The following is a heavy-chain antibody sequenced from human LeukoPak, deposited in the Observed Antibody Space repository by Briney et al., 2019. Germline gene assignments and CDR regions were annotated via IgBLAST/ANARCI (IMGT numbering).Heavy chain of an antibody. D-gene: IGHD3-9*01. CDR1: GGTFSSYA. CDR3: ARVTPERYFVARWWFDP. Sequence: GSSVKVSCKASGGTFSSYAISWVRQAPGQGLEWMGRIIPIFGIANYAQKFQGRVTMTTDTSTSTAYMELRSLRSDDTAVYYCARVTPERYFVARWWFDPWGQGTLVTVSS. J-gene: IGHJ5*02. CDR2: IIPIFGIA. V-gene: IGHV1-69*04.